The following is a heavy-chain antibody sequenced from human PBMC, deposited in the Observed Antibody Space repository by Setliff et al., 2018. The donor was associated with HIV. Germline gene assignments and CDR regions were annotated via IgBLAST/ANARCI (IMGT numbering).Heavy chain of an antibody. V-gene: IGHV3-30*02. CDR3: ARVSGIVVVFWAFDI. CDR1: GFTFDSYG. J-gene: IGHJ3*02. D-gene: IGHD3-22*01. CDR2: IHYDGNNK. Sequence: GSLRLSCEASGFTFDSYGMHWVRQAPGKGLEWVAFIHYDGNNKLYSDSVKGRFTISRDKSTNTLYLQMNSLRLEDTAVYYCARVSGIVVVFWAFDIWGQGTMVTVSS.